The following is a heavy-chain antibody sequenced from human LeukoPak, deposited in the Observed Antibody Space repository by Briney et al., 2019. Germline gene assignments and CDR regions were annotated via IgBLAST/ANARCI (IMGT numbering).Heavy chain of an antibody. V-gene: IGHV1-8*01. Sequence: ASVKVSCKPSGYTFTSYDINWVRQATGQGLEWMGWMNPNSGNTGYAQKFQGRVTMTRNTSISTAYMELSSLRSEDTAVYYCASAYYYGSGSYDSYYFDYWGQGTLVTVSS. J-gene: IGHJ4*02. CDR2: MNPNSGNT. D-gene: IGHD3-10*01. CDR1: GYTFTSYD. CDR3: ASAYYYGSGSYDSYYFDY.